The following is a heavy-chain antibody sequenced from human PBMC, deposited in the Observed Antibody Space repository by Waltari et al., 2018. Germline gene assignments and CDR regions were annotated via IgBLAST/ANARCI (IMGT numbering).Heavy chain of an antibody. V-gene: IGHV1-69*01. CDR2: IIPIFGTA. Sequence: QVQLVQSGAEVKKPGYSVKVSCKASGGPFSSYAISGVRQAHGQGLEWMGGIIPIFGTANYAQKCQGRVTITADESTSTAYMELSSLRSEDTAVYYCARGITMVRGVHDAFDIWGQGTMVTVSS. J-gene: IGHJ3*02. D-gene: IGHD3-10*01. CDR3: ARGITMVRGVHDAFDI. CDR1: GGPFSSYA.